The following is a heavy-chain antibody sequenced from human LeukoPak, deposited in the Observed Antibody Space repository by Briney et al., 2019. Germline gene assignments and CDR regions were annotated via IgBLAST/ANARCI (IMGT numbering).Heavy chain of an antibody. D-gene: IGHD4-23*01. Sequence: GGSLRLSCAASGFTFSDYYMSWIRQAPGKGLEWVSYISSSSSYTNYADFVKGRFTISRDNAKNSLYLQMNSLRAEDTAVYYCARGGGNPRYYFDYWGQGTLVTVSS. V-gene: IGHV3-11*06. CDR3: ARGGGNPRYYFDY. CDR2: ISSSSSYT. J-gene: IGHJ4*02. CDR1: GFTFSDYY.